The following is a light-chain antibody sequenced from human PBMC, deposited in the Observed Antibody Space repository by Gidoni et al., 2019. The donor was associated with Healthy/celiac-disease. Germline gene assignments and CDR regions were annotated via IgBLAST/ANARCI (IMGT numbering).Light chain of an antibody. Sequence: GDRVTITCRASQSISSWLAWYQQKPGKAPKLLIYDSSSLESGVPSRFSGSGSGTEFTLTISSLQPDDFATYYCQQYNSDWTCGQGTKVEIK. J-gene: IGKJ1*01. CDR3: QQYNSDWT. CDR2: DSS. V-gene: IGKV1-5*01. CDR1: QSISSW.